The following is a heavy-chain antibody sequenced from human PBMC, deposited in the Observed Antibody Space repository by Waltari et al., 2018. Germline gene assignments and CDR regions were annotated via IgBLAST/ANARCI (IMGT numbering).Heavy chain of an antibody. CDR3: ARGRLSSQLQARGRRGNWFDP. D-gene: IGHD3-16*02. J-gene: IGHJ5*02. CDR2: KNHSERT. V-gene: IGHV4-34*01. CDR1: GGSFSGYY. Sequence: QVQLQQWGAGLLKASETLSLTCAVYGGSFSGYYLNWIRQAPGKGLEWIGEKNHSERTTYTPSLKARVTRSVHPSKNQFSLRLTAVTAADTSVYYCARGRLSSQLQARGRRGNWFDPWGQGTLVTVSS.